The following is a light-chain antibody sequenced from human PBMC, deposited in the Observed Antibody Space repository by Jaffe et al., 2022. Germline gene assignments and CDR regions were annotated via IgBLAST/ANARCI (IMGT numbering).Light chain of an antibody. V-gene: IGKV1-9*01. J-gene: IGKJ3*01. CDR1: QGISSY. CDR2: AAS. CDR3: QQLRT. Sequence: DIQLTQSPSFLSASVGDRVTITCRASQGISSYLAWYQQKPGKAPKLLIYAASTLQSGVPSRFSGSGSGTEFTLTISSLQPEDFATYYCQQLRTFGPGTKVDIK.